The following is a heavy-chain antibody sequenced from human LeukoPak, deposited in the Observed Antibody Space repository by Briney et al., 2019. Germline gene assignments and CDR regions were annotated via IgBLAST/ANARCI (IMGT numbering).Heavy chain of an antibody. J-gene: IGHJ4*02. D-gene: IGHD1-7*01. CDR2: ISGSGSTI. Sequence: PGGSLRLSCAASGFAFSSYAMNWVRQAPGKGLEWVSYISGSGSTIYYADSVKGRFTISRDNAKSSLYLQMNSLRAEDTAVYYCARNSYFDYWGQGTLVVVSS. V-gene: IGHV3-48*03. CDR3: ARNSYFDY. CDR1: GFAFSSYA.